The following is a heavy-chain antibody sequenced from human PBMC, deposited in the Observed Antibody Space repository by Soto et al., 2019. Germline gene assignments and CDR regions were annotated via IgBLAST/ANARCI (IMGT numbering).Heavy chain of an antibody. J-gene: IGHJ4*02. CDR1: GFTFSSYA. CDR3: VKGGWSMPDSSGSFDY. V-gene: IGHV3-64D*08. D-gene: IGHD3-22*01. CDR2: ISSNGGST. Sequence: PGGSLRLSCSASGFTFSSYAMHWVRQAPGEGLEYVSAISSNGGSTYYADSVKGRFTISRDNSKNTLYLQMSSLRAEDTAVYYCVKGGWSMPDSSGSFDYWGQGTLVTVSS.